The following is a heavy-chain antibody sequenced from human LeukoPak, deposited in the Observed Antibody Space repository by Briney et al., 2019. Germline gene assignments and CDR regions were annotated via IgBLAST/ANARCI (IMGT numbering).Heavy chain of an antibody. CDR3: ARGRSWLGELRFDY. D-gene: IGHD3-10*01. V-gene: IGHV4-34*01. CDR1: GGSFSGYY. CDR2: INHSGST. J-gene: IGHJ4*02. Sequence: PSETLSLTCAVYGGSFSGYYWSWIRQPPGKGLEWIGEINHSGSTNYNPSLKSRVTISVDTSKNQFSLKLSSVTAADTAVYYCARGRSWLGELRFDYWGQGTLVTVSS.